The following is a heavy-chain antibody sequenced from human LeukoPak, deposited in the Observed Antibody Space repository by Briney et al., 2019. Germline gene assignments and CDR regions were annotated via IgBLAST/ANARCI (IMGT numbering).Heavy chain of an antibody. J-gene: IGHJ4*02. CDR1: GYTFTSYG. Sequence: ASVKVSCKASGYTFTSYGISWVRQAPGQGLEWMGWISAYNGNTNYAQKLQGRVTMTTDTSTSTAYMELRSLRSDDTAVYYCTREMEIAGTSDYWGQGTLVTVSS. CDR3: TREMEIAGTSDY. D-gene: IGHD6-13*01. V-gene: IGHV1-18*01. CDR2: ISAYNGNT.